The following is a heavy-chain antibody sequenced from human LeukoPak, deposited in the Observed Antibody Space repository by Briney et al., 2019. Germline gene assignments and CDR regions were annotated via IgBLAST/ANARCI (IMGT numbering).Heavy chain of an antibody. V-gene: IGHV3-23*01. Sequence: GSLRLSCAASGFTFSSYAMSRVRQAPGKGLEWVSAISGSGGSTYYADSVKGRFTISRDNSKNTLYLQMNSLRAEDTAVYYCAKDLLWFGDNWFDPWGQGTLVTVSS. CDR2: ISGSGGST. D-gene: IGHD3-10*01. CDR3: AKDLLWFGDNWFDP. CDR1: GFTFSSYA. J-gene: IGHJ5*02.